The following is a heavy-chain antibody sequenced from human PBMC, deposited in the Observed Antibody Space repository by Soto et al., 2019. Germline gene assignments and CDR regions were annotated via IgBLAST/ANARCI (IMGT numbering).Heavy chain of an antibody. CDR2: INPNSGDT. CDR1: GYTFTGYY. V-gene: IGHV1-2*02. CDR3: ERGDDYVWWNSRFDAFTI. Sequence: QVQLVQSGAEVKKPWASVKVSCKASGYTFTGYYVNWVRQAPGQGLEWMGWINPNSGDTNYAQKFQGRVTMTRDTCISTAYMELRRLRSDDTAVYYCERGDDYVWWNSRFDAFTIWGQGTMVAVSS. J-gene: IGHJ3*02. D-gene: IGHD3-16*02.